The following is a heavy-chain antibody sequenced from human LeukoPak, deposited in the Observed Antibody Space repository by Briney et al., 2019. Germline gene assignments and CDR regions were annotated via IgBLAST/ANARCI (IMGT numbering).Heavy chain of an antibody. CDR3: ARGSSDYVWGSYRPTDNWFDP. CDR1: GGSISRGGYY. Sequence: SETLSLTCTVSGGSISRGGYYWSWIRQHPGKGLEWIGYIYYSGSTYYNPSLKSRVTISVDTSKNQFSLKLSSVTAADTAVYYCARGSSDYVWGSYRPTDNWFDPWGQGTLVTVSS. CDR2: IYYSGST. J-gene: IGHJ5*02. D-gene: IGHD3-16*02. V-gene: IGHV4-31*03.